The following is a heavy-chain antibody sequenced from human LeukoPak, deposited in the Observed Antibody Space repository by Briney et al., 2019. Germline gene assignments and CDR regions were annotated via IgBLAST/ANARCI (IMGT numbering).Heavy chain of an antibody. V-gene: IGHV3-48*04. D-gene: IGHD2-15*01. CDR1: GFTFSSYS. Sequence: GFLRLSCAASGFTFSSYSMNWVRRAPGKGLEWVSYISSSSSTIYYADSVKGRFTISRDNAKNSLYLQMNSLRAEDTAVYYCASLTSLGYCSGGSCYEDAFDIWGQGTMVTVSS. J-gene: IGHJ3*02. CDR3: ASLTSLGYCSGGSCYEDAFDI. CDR2: ISSSSSTI.